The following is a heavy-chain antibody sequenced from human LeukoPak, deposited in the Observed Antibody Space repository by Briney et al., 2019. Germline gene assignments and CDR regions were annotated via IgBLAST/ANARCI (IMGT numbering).Heavy chain of an antibody. V-gene: IGHV4-4*07. J-gene: IGHJ3*02. Sequence: SETLSLTCTVSGGSISSYYWSWIRQPAGKGLEWIGRIYTSGSTNYNPSLKSRVTMSVDTSKNQFSLKLSSVTAADTAVYYCVRVRTYCGGDCLTDAFDIWGQGTMVTVSS. CDR2: IYTSGST. D-gene: IGHD2-21*02. CDR3: VRVRTYCGGDCLTDAFDI. CDR1: GGSISSYY.